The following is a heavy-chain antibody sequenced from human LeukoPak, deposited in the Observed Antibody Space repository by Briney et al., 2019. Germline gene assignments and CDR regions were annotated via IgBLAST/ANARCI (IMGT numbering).Heavy chain of an antibody. CDR1: GGTFSSYA. CDR3: ARVGTSYYDFWSGRETFDY. D-gene: IGHD3-3*01. J-gene: IGHJ4*02. Sequence: SVKVSCKASGGTFSSYAISWVRQAPGQGLEWMGGIISIFGTANYAQKFQGRVTITADESTSTAYMELSSLRSEDTAVYYCARVGTSYYDFWSGRETFDYWGQGTLVTVSS. V-gene: IGHV1-69*13. CDR2: IISIFGTA.